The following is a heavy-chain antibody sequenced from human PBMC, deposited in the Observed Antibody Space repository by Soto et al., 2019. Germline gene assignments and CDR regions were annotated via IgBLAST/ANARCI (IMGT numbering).Heavy chain of an antibody. CDR3: ARDRSAYARNFDAFDF. V-gene: IGHV1-18*04. CDR2: ISAYTGNT. Sequence: QVQLVQSGAEVKKSGASVKVSCKSSGYMFASFGISWVRQAPGQGLEWMGWISAYTGNTKYAQKVQDRVTMTIDTSTITAYIELRSLRSDDTAMYFCARDRSAYARNFDAFDFLGQGTMVTVSS. J-gene: IGHJ3*01. D-gene: IGHD1-7*01. CDR1: GYMFASFG.